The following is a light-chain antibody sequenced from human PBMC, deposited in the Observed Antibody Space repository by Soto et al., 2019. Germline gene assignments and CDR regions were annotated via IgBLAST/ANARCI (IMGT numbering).Light chain of an antibody. CDR3: LLYYGGAQLV. V-gene: IGLV7-43*01. CDR1: TGAVTSGNY. J-gene: IGLJ3*02. Sequence: QPVVTQEPSLTVSPGGTVTLTCASSTGAVTSGNYPSWFQQKPGQTPRTLIYTTNSRHSWTPARFSGSLLGDKAALTLSGVQPEDEAEYYCLLYYGGAQLVFGGGTKLTVL. CDR2: TTN.